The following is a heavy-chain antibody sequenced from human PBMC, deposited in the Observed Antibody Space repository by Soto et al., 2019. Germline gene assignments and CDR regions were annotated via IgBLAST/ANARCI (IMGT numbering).Heavy chain of an antibody. J-gene: IGHJ4*02. CDR2: INSDGSDL. V-gene: IGHV3-74*01. Sequence: EVQVVESGGGLVQPGGSLRLSCSASGFTFSNYWMHWVRQAPGKGLEWGSRINSDGSDLRYLDSVKGRFTVSRDNAKNTVYLQMDSLRAEDTAVYYCARDKSAPADYWGQGTLVTVSS. CDR1: GFTFSNYW. CDR3: ARDKSAPADY.